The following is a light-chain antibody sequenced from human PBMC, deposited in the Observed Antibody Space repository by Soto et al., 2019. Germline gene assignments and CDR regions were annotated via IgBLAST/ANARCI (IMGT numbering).Light chain of an antibody. CDR1: SSDVGGYNY. CDR2: EVS. J-gene: IGLJ2*01. CDR3: SSYAGSNVV. V-gene: IGLV2-8*01. Sequence: QSAFTQPPSASGSPGQSVTISCTGTSSDVGGYNYVSWYQQHPGKAPKLMIYEVSKRPSGVPDRFSGSKSGNTASLTVSGLQAEDEADYYCSSYAGSNVVFGGGTQLTVL.